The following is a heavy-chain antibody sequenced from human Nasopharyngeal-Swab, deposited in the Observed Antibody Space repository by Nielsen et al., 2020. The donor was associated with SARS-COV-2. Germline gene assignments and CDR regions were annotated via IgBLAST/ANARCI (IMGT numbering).Heavy chain of an antibody. CDR3: ARELSGYCSSPLGCYYYGMDV. CDR1: GFTFSSYS. V-gene: IGHV3-21*01. J-gene: IGHJ6*02. Sequence: GGSLRLSCAASGFTFSSYSMNWVRQAPGKGLEWVSSISSSSSYIYYADSVKGRFTISRDNAKNLLYLQMNSLRAEDTAVYYCARELSGYCSSPLGCYYYGMDVWGQGTTVTVSS. D-gene: IGHD2-2*01. CDR2: ISSSSSYI.